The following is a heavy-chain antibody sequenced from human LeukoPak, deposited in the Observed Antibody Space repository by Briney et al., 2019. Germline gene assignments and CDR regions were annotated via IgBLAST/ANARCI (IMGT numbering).Heavy chain of an antibody. CDR3: AKRGVVIRVILVGFHKEAYYFDS. V-gene: IGHV3-23*01. Sequence: GGSLRLSCAVSGITLSNYGMSWVRQAPGKGLEWVAGISGSGGSTNYADSVKGRFTISRDNPKNTLFLQMNSLRAEDTAVYFWAKRGVVIRVILVGFHKEAYYFDSWGQGALVTVSS. J-gene: IGHJ4*02. D-gene: IGHD3-22*01. CDR1: GITLSNYG. CDR2: ISGSGGST.